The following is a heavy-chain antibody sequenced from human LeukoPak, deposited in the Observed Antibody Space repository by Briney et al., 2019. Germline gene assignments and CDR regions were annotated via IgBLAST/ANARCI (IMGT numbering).Heavy chain of an antibody. Sequence: AGGSLRLSCAASGFTFSSYAVRWVRQAPGKGLEWVSSISGSGGSTYYADSVKGRFTISRDNSKNTLYLQMNSLRAEDTAVYYCAKDWDYYGSGSYSDYWGQGTLVTVSS. CDR2: ISGSGGST. CDR1: GFTFSSYA. J-gene: IGHJ4*02. CDR3: AKDWDYYGSGSYSDY. D-gene: IGHD3-10*01. V-gene: IGHV3-23*01.